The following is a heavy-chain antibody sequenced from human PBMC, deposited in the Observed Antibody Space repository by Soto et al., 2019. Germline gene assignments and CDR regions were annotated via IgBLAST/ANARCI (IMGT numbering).Heavy chain of an antibody. J-gene: IGHJ6*02. D-gene: IGHD6-13*01. CDR2: IIPIFGTA. V-gene: IGHV1-69*12. Sequence: QVQLVQSGAEVKKPGSSVKVSCKASGGTFSSYAISWVRQAPGQGLEWMGGIIPIFGTANYAQKFQGRVTSTADESTSTAYMELSSLRSEDTAVYYCARVRDGSSTYYYYGMDVWGQGTTVTVSS. CDR3: ARVRDGSSTYYYYGMDV. CDR1: GGTFSSYA.